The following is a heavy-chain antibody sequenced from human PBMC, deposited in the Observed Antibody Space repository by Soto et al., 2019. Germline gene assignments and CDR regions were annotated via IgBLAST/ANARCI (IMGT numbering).Heavy chain of an antibody. CDR2: IYYSGST. CDR3: VATDLGATVYYFDY. Sequence: PSETLSLTCTFSGGSISSGGYYLSWIRQHPGKGLEWIGYIYYSGSTYYNPSLKSRVTISVDTSKNQFSLKLSSVTAADTAVYYCVATDLGATVYYFDYWGQGTLVTVSS. V-gene: IGHV4-31*03. J-gene: IGHJ4*02. CDR1: GGSISSGGYY. D-gene: IGHD1-26*01.